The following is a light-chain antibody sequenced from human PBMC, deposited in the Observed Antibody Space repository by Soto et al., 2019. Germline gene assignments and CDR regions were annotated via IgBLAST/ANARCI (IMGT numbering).Light chain of an antibody. V-gene: IGKV3D-20*02. J-gene: IGKJ1*01. CDR2: EAS. CDR1: QSVSSSY. Sequence: EIVLTQSPGTLSLSPGERATLSCGASQSVSSSYLAWYQQKPGQAPRLLMYEASNRATGIPARFSGGGSGTDFTLTISSLEPEDFAVYYCQQRSDWPWTFGQGTKVDIK. CDR3: QQRSDWPWT.